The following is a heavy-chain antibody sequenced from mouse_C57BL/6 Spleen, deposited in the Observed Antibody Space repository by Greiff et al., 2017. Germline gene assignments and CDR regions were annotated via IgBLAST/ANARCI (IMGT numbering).Heavy chain of an antibody. Sequence: VQLKQSGPELVKPGASVKMSCKASGYTFTDYNMHWVKQSHGKSLEWIGYINPNNGGTSYNQKFKGKATLTVNKSSSTAYMKLSSLTSEDSAVYYCARDYYDPCSAKDYWGQGTSVTVSS. CDR1: GYTFTDYN. V-gene: IGHV1-22*01. CDR3: ARDYYDPCSAKDY. CDR2: INPNNGGT. J-gene: IGHJ4*01. D-gene: IGHD1-1*01.